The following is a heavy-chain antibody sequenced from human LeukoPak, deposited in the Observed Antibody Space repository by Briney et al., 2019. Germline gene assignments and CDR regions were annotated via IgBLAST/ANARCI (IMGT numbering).Heavy chain of an antibody. Sequence: GRSLRLSCAASGFTFSRYAMHWVRQAPGKGLEWVAVISYDGSNKYYADSVKGRFTISRDNSKNTLYLQMNSLRAEDTAVYYCARDRGSSWYLPGDYWGQGTLVIVSS. V-gene: IGHV3-30-3*01. CDR1: GFTFSRYA. J-gene: IGHJ4*02. CDR2: ISYDGSNK. D-gene: IGHD6-13*01. CDR3: ARDRGSSWYLPGDY.